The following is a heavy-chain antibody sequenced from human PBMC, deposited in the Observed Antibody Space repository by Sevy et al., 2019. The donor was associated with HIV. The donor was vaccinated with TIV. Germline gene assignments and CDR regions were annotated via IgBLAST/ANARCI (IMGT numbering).Heavy chain of an antibody. V-gene: IGHV3-21*01. Sequence: GGSLRLSCAASGFTFSSYSMNWVRQAPGKGLEWVSSISSSSSYIYYADSVKGRFTISRDNAKNSLYLQMNSLRAEDTAVYYCARGVRWYYYYGMDVWGQGTTVTVSS. CDR1: GFTFSSYS. D-gene: IGHD6-6*01. CDR3: ARGVRWYYYYGMDV. J-gene: IGHJ6*02. CDR2: ISSSSSYI.